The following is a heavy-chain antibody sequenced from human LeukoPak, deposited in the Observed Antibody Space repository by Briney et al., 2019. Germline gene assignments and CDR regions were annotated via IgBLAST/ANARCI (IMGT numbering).Heavy chain of an antibody. V-gene: IGHV3-53*01. CDR1: GFTVSSNY. D-gene: IGHD3/OR15-3a*01. Sequence: GGSLRLSCAASGFTVSSNYMSWVRQAPGMGLEWVSVIYSGGTTYYADSVKGRFTISRDNSKNMLYLQMNSLRAEDTAVYYCAREPGTDYRKYYFDYWGQGTLVTVSS. J-gene: IGHJ4*02. CDR2: IYSGGTT. CDR3: AREPGTDYRKYYFDY.